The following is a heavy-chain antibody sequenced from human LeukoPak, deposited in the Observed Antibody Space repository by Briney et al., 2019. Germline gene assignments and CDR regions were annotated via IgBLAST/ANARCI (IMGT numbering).Heavy chain of an antibody. CDR2: IIPILGIA. V-gene: IGHV1-69*04. CDR1: GGTFSSYA. J-gene: IGHJ4*02. D-gene: IGHD6-13*01. Sequence: ASVKVSCKASGGTFSSYAISWVRQAPGQGLEWMGRIIPILGIANYAQKFQGRVTITADKSTSTAYMELSSLRSEDTAVYYCARANGNGAAAGNYFDYWGQGTLVTVSS. CDR3: ARANGNGAAAGNYFDY.